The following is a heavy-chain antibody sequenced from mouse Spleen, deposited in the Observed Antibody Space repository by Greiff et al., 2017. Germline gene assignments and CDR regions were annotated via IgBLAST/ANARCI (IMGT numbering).Heavy chain of an antibody. D-gene: IGHD3-3*01. CDR1: GYTFTSYW. CDR2: IDPSDSET. Sequence: QLQQPGAELVRPGSSVKLSCKASGYTFTSYWMHWVKQRPIQGLEWIGNIDPSDSETHYNQKFKDKATLTVDKSSSTAYMQLSSLTSEDSAVYYCARGDSYYAMDYWGQGTSVTVSS. J-gene: IGHJ4*01. V-gene: IGHV1-52*01. CDR3: ARGDSYYAMDY.